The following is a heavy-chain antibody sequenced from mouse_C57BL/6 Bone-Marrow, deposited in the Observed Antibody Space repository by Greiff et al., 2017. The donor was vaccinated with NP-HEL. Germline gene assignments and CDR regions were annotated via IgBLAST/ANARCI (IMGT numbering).Heavy chain of an antibody. CDR1: GYTFTSYG. CDR2: INPNNGGT. CDR3: ARDSGYAFDY. J-gene: IGHJ2*01. V-gene: IGHV1-53*01. D-gene: IGHD3-2*02. Sequence: QVHVKQSGAELARPGASVKLSCKASGYTFTSYGISWVKQRTGQGLEWIGNINPNNGGTNDNEKFKTKATLTVDKSSSTAYMQLSSLTSEDSAVYYCARDSGYAFDYWGQGTTLTVSS.